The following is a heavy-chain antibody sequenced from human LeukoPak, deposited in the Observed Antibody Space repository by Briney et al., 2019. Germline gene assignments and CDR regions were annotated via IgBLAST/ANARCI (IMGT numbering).Heavy chain of an antibody. CDR3: AKVGAARGYSGYEGD. CDR2: ISWNSGSI. Sequence: GGSLRLSCAASGFTFDDYAMHWVRQAPGKGLEWVSGISWNSGSIGYADSVKGRFTISRDNAKNSLYLQMISLRAEDTALYYCAKVGAARGYSGYEGDWGQGTLVTVSS. CDR1: GFTFDDYA. J-gene: IGHJ4*02. V-gene: IGHV3-9*01. D-gene: IGHD5-12*01.